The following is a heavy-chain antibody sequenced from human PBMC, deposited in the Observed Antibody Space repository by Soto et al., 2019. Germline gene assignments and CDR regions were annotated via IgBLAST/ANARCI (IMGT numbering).Heavy chain of an antibody. CDR1: GFTFSSYA. CDR3: AKDLWLATPHYSNFVGFSYYGMDV. V-gene: IGHV3-23*01. CDR2: ISGSGGST. D-gene: IGHD4-4*01. Sequence: GGSLRLSCAASGFTFSSYAMSWVRQAPGKGLEWVSAISGSGGSTYYADSVKGRFTISRDNSKNTLYLQMNSLRAEDTAVYYCAKDLWLATPHYSNFVGFSYYGMDVWGQGTTVTVS. J-gene: IGHJ6*02.